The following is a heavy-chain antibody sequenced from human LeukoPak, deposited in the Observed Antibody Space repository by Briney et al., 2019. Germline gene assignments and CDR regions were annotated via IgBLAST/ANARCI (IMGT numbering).Heavy chain of an antibody. CDR1: GFTFSSYS. V-gene: IGHV3-21*01. CDR2: ISSSSSYI. CDR3: ARDVIVGSGNPTWYFDL. J-gene: IGHJ2*01. D-gene: IGHD3-10*01. Sequence: GGSLRLSCAASGFTFSSYSMNWVRQAPGKGLEWVSSISSSSSYIYYADSVKGRFTISRDNAKNSLYLQMNSLRAEDTAVYYCARDVIVGSGNPTWYFDLWGRGTLVTVSS.